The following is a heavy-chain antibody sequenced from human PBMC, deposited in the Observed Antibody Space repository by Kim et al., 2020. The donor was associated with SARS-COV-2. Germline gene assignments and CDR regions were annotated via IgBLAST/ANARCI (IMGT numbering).Heavy chain of an antibody. D-gene: IGHD3-22*01. J-gene: IGHJ4*02. V-gene: IGHV4-34*01. CDR3: ARALSGYYSY. CDR2: ST. Sequence: STNYTPSLKSRVTISVDTSKNQFSLKLSSVTAADTAVYYCARALSGYYSYWGQGTLVTVSS.